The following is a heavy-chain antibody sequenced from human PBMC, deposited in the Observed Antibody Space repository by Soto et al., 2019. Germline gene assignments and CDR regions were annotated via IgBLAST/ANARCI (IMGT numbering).Heavy chain of an antibody. J-gene: IGHJ6*02. CDR1: GYRFETYA. CDR3: ARGHGVIIGAMDV. CDR2: TSSDNTDT. V-gene: IGHV1-18*01. Sequence: QVQLVPSGGEVKKPGASVKVSCKSSGYRFETYAMNWVRQAPGQGLERMGWTSSDNTDTFYADKFQDRVSMTTGTSTGTAYMELRSLSSDDTAVYYCARGHGVIIGAMDVWGQGTAVTVSS. D-gene: IGHD3-3*01.